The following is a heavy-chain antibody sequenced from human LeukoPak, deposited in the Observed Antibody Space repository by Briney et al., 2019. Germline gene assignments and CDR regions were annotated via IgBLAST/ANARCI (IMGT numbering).Heavy chain of an antibody. D-gene: IGHD2-2*01. CDR3: ASSVPAAKLYGMDV. V-gene: IGHV1-2*06. Sequence: ASVKVSCKASGYTFTGYYMHWVRQAPGQGLEWMGRINPNSGGTNYAQKFQGRVTMTRDTSISTAYMELSRLRSDDTAVYFCASSVPAAKLYGMDVWGQGTTVTVSS. CDR2: INPNSGGT. CDR1: GYTFTGYY. J-gene: IGHJ6*02.